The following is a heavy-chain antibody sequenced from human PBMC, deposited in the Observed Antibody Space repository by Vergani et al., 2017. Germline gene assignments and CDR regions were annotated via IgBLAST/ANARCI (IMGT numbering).Heavy chain of an antibody. J-gene: IGHJ4*02. CDR2: IYPGDSDT. D-gene: IGHD6-19*01. CDR1: GYSFTSYW. V-gene: IGHV5-51*01. Sequence: EVQLVQSGAEVKKPGESLKISCKGSGYSFTSYWIGWVRQMPGKGLGWRGIIYPGDSDTRYSPSVQGQVTISADKSISTAYLQWSSLKASDTAMYYCARPWGHSSGWEYYFDYGGQGTLVTVSA. CDR3: ARPWGHSSGWEYYFDY.